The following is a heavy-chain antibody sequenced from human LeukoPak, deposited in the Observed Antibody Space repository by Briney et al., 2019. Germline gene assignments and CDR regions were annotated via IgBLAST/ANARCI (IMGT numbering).Heavy chain of an antibody. CDR2: IRIEAYGGTT. J-gene: IGHJ4*02. V-gene: IGHV3-49*04. D-gene: IGHD2-21*01. CDR3: TRVETQTYSFDY. Sequence: GGSLRLSCTASGFTFGDYCMNWARQAPGRGLEWVGFIRIEAYGGTTEYAASLKGRFTISRDDSKSIAYLQMNSLQTEDTAVYYCTRVETQTYSFDYWGQGTLVTVSS. CDR1: GFTFGDYC.